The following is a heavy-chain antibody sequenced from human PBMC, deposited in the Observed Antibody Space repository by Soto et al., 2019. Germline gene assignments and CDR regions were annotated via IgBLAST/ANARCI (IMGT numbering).Heavy chain of an antibody. J-gene: IGHJ5*02. CDR1: GYTFTSYG. CDR3: ARGVGSGSYYNQYNWFDP. Sequence: GASVKVSCKASGYTFTSYGISWVRQAPVQGLEWMGWISGYNGNKKYAQKLQGRVTMTRDTSTSTVYMELRSLRSDDTAVYYCARGVGSGSYYNQYNWFDPWGQGTLVTVSS. D-gene: IGHD3-10*01. V-gene: IGHV1-18*01. CDR2: ISGYNGNK.